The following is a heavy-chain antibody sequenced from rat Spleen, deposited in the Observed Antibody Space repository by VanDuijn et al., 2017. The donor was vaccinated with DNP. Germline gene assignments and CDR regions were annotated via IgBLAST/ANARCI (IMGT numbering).Heavy chain of an antibody. J-gene: IGHJ2*01. CDR3: ARDQRIQWDYFDY. Sequence: EVKLVESGGDLVQPGGSLRLSCEGSGFLFNNDWLTWIRQAPGKGLEWVASNSSNIDTTYHSDAVKGRFTISRDNTRNTLYLQMDSLRSEDTATYYCARDQRIQWDYFDYWGQGVMVTVSS. CDR1: GFLFNNDW. D-gene: IGHD1-1*01. V-gene: IGHV5-31*01. CDR2: NSSNIDTT.